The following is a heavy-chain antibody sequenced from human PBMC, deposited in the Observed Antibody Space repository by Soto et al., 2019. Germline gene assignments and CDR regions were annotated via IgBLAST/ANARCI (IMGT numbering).Heavy chain of an antibody. CDR1: GFPLRSYA. CDR2: ITSSGGNT. V-gene: IGHV3-23*01. CDR3: ARTIDGSNSRRSFDY. Sequence: GGSLGHSSTVSGFPLRSYAMTWGRQGPGKGLEWVSGITSSGGNTHHADSVKGRFTISRDNSKNTLYLQMNSLRAEDTAVYYCARTIDGSNSRRSFDYWGQGNLVTGCS. J-gene: IGHJ4*02. D-gene: IGHD2-21*01.